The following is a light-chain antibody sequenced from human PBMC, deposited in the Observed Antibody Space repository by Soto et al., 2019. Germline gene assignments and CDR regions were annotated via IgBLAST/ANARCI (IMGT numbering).Light chain of an antibody. CDR1: QSVASH. CDR3: YQYGSTPPT. Sequence: EIVLTQSPGTLSLSPGERATLSCRASQSVASHLAWYQQKPGQAPRLLIWGVFNRATGIPDRFSGGGSGTDFTLTISRLEPEDFVVFYCYQYGSTPPTFGQGTKVDI. V-gene: IGKV3-20*01. J-gene: IGKJ1*01. CDR2: GVF.